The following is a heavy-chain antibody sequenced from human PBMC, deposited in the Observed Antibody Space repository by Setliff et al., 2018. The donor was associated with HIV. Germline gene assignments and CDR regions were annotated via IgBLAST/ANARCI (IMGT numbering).Heavy chain of an antibody. CDR2: IVPVFRTV. D-gene: IGHD3-3*01. J-gene: IGHJ4*02. Sequence: GASVKVSCKTSRGTFFTYAFTWVRQAPGQGLEWVGGIVPVFRTVNYAQKLQGRVTITADESTSASYMELTSLTSDDTAVYYCAIGPKKGVDILPPDSWGQGT. CDR3: AIGPKKGVDILPPDS. CDR1: RGTFFTYA. V-gene: IGHV1-69*13.